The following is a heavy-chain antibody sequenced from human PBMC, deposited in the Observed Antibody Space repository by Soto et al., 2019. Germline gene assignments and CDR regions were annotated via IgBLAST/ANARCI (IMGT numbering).Heavy chain of an antibody. CDR3: EGDIVVVVAVTGKYYYYGMDV. Sequence: QVQLVQSGAEVKKPGSSVKVSCKASGGTFSSYAISWVRQAPGQGLEWMGGIIPIFGTANYAQKFQGRVTITADESTSTAYVELSSLRAGDAAVYYCEGDIVVVVAVTGKYYYYGMDVWGQGTTVTVSS. CDR1: GGTFSSYA. CDR2: IIPIFGTA. J-gene: IGHJ6*02. V-gene: IGHV1-69*12. D-gene: IGHD2-15*01.